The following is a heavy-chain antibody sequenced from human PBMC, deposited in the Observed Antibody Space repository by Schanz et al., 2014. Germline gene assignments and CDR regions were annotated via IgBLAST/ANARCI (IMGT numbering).Heavy chain of an antibody. Sequence: EVQLEESGGGLVQPGGSLRLSCAASGFTFSSYDMHWVRQVTGKGLEWVSGIGTAGDTYYPDSVKGRFTISRENAQNSLFLQLNTLRAGDTAVYYCARSTGSGGYWGQGTLVTVSS. CDR1: GFTFSSYD. D-gene: IGHD1-26*01. CDR2: IGTAGDT. V-gene: IGHV3-13*04. CDR3: ARSTGSGGY. J-gene: IGHJ4*02.